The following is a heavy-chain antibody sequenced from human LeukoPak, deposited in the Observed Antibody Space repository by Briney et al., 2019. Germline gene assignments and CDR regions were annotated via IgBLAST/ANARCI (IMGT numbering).Heavy chain of an antibody. Sequence: PSETLSLTCAVSGGSISSGGYSWSWIRQPPGKGLEWIGYIYHSGSTYYNPSLKSRVTISVDRSKNQFSLKLSSVTAADTAVYYCGRAGGDYDFWSGPLNWFDPWGQGTLVTVSS. J-gene: IGHJ5*02. CDR2: IYHSGST. CDR3: GRAGGDYDFWSGPLNWFDP. D-gene: IGHD3-3*01. CDR1: GGSISSGGYS. V-gene: IGHV4-30-2*01.